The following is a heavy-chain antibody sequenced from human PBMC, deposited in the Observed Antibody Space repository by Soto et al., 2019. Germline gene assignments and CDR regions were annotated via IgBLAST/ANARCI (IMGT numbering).Heavy chain of an antibody. D-gene: IGHD4-17*01. V-gene: IGHV1-46*01. CDR1: GYTFTSYY. Sequence: AASVKVSCKASGYTFTSYYMHWVRQAPGQGLEWMGIINPSGGSTSYAQKFQGRVTMTRDTSTSTVYMELSSLRSEDTAVYYCARVETTVTGYWYFDLWGRGTLVTVSS. CDR3: ARVETTVTGYWYFDL. J-gene: IGHJ2*01. CDR2: INPSGGST.